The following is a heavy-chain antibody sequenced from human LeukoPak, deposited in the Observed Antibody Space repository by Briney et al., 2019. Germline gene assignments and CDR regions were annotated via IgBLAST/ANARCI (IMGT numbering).Heavy chain of an antibody. Sequence: SETLSLTCTVSGGSIRSSYYYWGWIRQPPGKGLEWIGSIYDSGSTYYNPSLKSRVTISVDTSKNQFSLKLSSVTAADTAVYYCARDRQYYYDSSGYPHNWFDPWGQGTLVTVSS. J-gene: IGHJ5*02. D-gene: IGHD3-22*01. V-gene: IGHV4-39*07. CDR3: ARDRQYYYDSSGYPHNWFDP. CDR1: GGSIRSSYYY. CDR2: IYDSGST.